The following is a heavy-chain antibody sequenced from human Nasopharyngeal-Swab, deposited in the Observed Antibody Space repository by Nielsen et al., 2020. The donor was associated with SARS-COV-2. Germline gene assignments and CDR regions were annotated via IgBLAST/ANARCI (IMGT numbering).Heavy chain of an antibody. V-gene: IGHV3-30*18. CDR2: ISYDGSNK. CDR3: AKGPHQYYGSGSYYPAFDI. Sequence: VRQAPGKGLEWGAVISYDGSNKYYADSVKGRFTISRDNSKNTLYLQMNSLRAEDTAVYYCAKGPHQYYGSGSYYPAFDIWGQGTMVTVSS. D-gene: IGHD3-10*01. J-gene: IGHJ3*02.